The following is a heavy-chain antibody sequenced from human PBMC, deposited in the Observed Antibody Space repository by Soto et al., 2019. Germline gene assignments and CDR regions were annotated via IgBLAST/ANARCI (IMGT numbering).Heavy chain of an antibody. CDR2: IKEDGTNT. J-gene: IGHJ4*02. CDR3: ARGGGIVDN. CDR1: GFAFNNDW. Sequence: EVQVVESGGDLVQPGGSLRLSCAASGFAFNNDWMTWVRQASGKGLEWVASIKEDGTNTYYADSVRGRFTLSRDNTKNSLDLQMNSLRAEDTAVYYCARGGGIVDNWGQGTRVTVSS. V-gene: IGHV3-7*01. D-gene: IGHD3-10*01.